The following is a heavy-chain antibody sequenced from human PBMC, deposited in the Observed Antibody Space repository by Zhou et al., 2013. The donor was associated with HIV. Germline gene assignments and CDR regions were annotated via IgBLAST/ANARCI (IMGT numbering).Heavy chain of an antibody. CDR1: GYTFINYG. V-gene: IGHV1-18*01. CDR3: ARDDPYCSGGICYPIYYHGMDV. D-gene: IGHD2-15*01. Sequence: VQLLQSGTEVKKPGASVKVSCKASGYTFINYGITWVRQAPGQGLEWMGWINTYNGDTKYLQKFQGRVTMTTNTSTNTVYMELRSLRSDDTAVYYCARDDPYCSGGICYPIYYHGMDVWGQGTTVIVSS. J-gene: IGHJ6*02. CDR2: INTYNGDT.